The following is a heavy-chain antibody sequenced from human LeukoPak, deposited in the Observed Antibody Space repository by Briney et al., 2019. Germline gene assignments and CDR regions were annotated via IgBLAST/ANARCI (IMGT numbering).Heavy chain of an antibody. CDR1: GYTFTSYD. V-gene: IGHV1-8*01. CDR3: ARSPPPYYYDILTGYGPSGMDV. J-gene: IGHJ6*02. D-gene: IGHD3-9*01. Sequence: ASVKVSCKASGYTFTSYDINWVRQATGQGLEWMGWMNPNSGNTGYAQKFQGRVTMTRNTSISTAYMELSSLRSEDTAVYYCARSPPPYYYDILTGYGPSGMDVWGQGTTVTVSS. CDR2: MNPNSGNT.